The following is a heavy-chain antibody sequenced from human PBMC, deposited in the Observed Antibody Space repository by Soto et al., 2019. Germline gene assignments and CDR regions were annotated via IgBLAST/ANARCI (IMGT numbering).Heavy chain of an antibody. V-gene: IGHV3-23*01. Sequence: EVQLLESGGGLVQPGGSLRVSCAASGFTVSSYAMSWVRQAPGKGLEWVSGISGSGGTRIYADSVKGRFAISRDNSKNTLYLQMNSLRVEDMAVYYCAMVSRDGSTSPDYWGQGTLVTVSS. J-gene: IGHJ4*02. D-gene: IGHD2-2*01. CDR1: GFTVSSYA. CDR2: ISGSGGTR. CDR3: AMVSRDGSTSPDY.